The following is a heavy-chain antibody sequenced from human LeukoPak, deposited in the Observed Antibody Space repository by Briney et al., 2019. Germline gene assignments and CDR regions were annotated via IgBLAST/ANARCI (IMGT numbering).Heavy chain of an antibody. J-gene: IGHJ6*03. Sequence: PGGSLRLSCAASGFTFSSYAMSWVRQAPGKGLEWVSAISGSGGSTYYADSVKGRFTISRDNSKNTLYLQMNSLRAEDTAVYYCAKDGFGGLLGYYYYMDVWGKGTTVTVSS. CDR2: ISGSGGST. V-gene: IGHV3-23*01. CDR3: AKDGFGGLLGYYYYMDV. CDR1: GFTFSSYA. D-gene: IGHD3-10*01.